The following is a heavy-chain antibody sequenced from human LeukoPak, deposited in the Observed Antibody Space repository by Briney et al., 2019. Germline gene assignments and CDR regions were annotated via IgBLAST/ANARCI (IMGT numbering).Heavy chain of an antibody. D-gene: IGHD1-14*01. J-gene: IGHJ5*02. CDR1: GFTVRSNY. CDR3: ARAYRPRGWFDP. Sequence: PGGSLRLSCAASGFTVRSNYMSWVRQAPGKGLEWVSVIYSGGSTYYADSVKGRFTISRDNSKNTLYLQMNSLRAEDTAVYYCARAYRPRGWFDPWGQGTLVTVSS. CDR2: IYSGGST. V-gene: IGHV3-53*01.